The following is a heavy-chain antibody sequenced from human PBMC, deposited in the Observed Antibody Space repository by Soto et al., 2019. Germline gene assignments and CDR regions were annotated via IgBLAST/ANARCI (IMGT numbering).Heavy chain of an antibody. J-gene: IGHJ5*02. CDR2: MNPNSGNT. V-gene: IGHV1-8*01. Sequence: ALVKVSCKASGYTFTSYDINWVRQATGQGLEWMGWMNPNSGNTGYAQKFQGRVTMTRNTSISTAYMELSSLRSEDTAVYYCATGAVLKLRLFESLRYWFDTWGQGTLVTVSS. CDR1: GYTFTSYD. D-gene: IGHD3-3*01. CDR3: ATGAVLKLRLFESLRYWFDT.